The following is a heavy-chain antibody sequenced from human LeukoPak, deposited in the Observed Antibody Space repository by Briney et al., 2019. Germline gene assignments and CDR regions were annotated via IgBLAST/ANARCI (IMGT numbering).Heavy chain of an antibody. J-gene: IGHJ6*02. Sequence: GSLLLSCAASGFTVSSNYMNWVRPAPGKGLEWVSSIHSGDTTYYADSVKGRITIFRDNSKNTLYLQMNSLRAEDTAIYYCARDLVTMVQTYGMDVWGQGTTVTVSS. CDR3: ARDLVTMVQTYGMDV. CDR2: IHSGDTT. V-gene: IGHV3-66*01. CDR1: GFTVSSNY. D-gene: IGHD3-10*01.